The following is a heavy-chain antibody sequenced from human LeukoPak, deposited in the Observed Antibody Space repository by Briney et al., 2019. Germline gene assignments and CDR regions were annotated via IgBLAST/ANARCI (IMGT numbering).Heavy chain of an antibody. J-gene: IGHJ4*02. CDR3: ARAYCSGGSCPSHFDY. CDR2: ISSSSIYI. D-gene: IGHD2-15*01. Sequence: GGSLRLSCAASGFTFSSYSMNWVRQAPGKGLEWVSSISSSSIYIYYADSVKGRFTISRDNAKNSLYLQMNSLRAEDTAVYYCARAYCSGGSCPSHFDYWGQGTLVTVSS. V-gene: IGHV3-21*01. CDR1: GFTFSSYS.